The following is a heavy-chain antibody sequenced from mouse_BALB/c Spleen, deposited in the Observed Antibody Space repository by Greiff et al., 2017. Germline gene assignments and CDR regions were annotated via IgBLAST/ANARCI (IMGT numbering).Heavy chain of an antibody. Sequence: VKLQESGAELARPGASVKLSCKASGYTFTSYWMQWVKQRPGQGLEWIGAIYPGDGDTRYTQKFKGKATLTADKSSSTAYMQLSSLASEDSAVYYCARNYGNFWYFDVWGAGTTVTVSS. D-gene: IGHD2-1*01. CDR3: ARNYGNFWYFDV. J-gene: IGHJ1*01. V-gene: IGHV1-87*01. CDR2: IYPGDGDT. CDR1: GYTFTSYW.